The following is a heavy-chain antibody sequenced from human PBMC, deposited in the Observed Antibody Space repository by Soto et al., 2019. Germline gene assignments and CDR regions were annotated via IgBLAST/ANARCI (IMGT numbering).Heavy chain of an antibody. D-gene: IGHD6-6*01. J-gene: IGHJ6*02. CDR3: ASGEYSSSFPRYYYYYGMDV. Sequence: ASVKVSCKASGYTFTSYGISWVRQAPGQGLERMGWISAYNGNTNYAQKLQGRVTMTTDTSTSTAYMELRSLRSDDTAVYYCASGEYSSSFPRYYYYYGMDVWGQGTTVTVSS. CDR1: GYTFTSYG. V-gene: IGHV1-18*01. CDR2: ISAYNGNT.